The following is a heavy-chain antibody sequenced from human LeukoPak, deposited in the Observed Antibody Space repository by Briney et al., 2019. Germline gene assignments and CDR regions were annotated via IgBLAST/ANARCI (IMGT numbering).Heavy chain of an antibody. D-gene: IGHD3-10*01. CDR1: GYTSTGYY. Sequence: ASVKVSCKASGYTSTGYYMHWVRQAPGQGLEWMRYINPNSGDTNYAQTFQGRVTMTRDTSINTAYMELRSLRSDDTAVYYCAIGGLLMVRGVPGSEFDYWGEGTLFTVSS. J-gene: IGHJ4*02. CDR2: INPNSGDT. V-gene: IGHV1-2*02. CDR3: AIGGLLMVRGVPGSEFDY.